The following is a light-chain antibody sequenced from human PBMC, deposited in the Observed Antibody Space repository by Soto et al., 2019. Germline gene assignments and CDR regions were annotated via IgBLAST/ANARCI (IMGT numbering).Light chain of an antibody. Sequence: DIVMTQSPDSLAVSLGERATINCKSSQSIFYSSNNKNYLAWFQQKPGQPPQLLIYWASTRESGVPDRFSGSGSETDFTLTISSLQAEDVAIYYCQQYYSSPTWTFGQGTTVEIK. CDR3: QQYYSSPTWT. CDR1: QSIFYSSNNKNY. CDR2: WAS. J-gene: IGKJ1*01. V-gene: IGKV4-1*01.